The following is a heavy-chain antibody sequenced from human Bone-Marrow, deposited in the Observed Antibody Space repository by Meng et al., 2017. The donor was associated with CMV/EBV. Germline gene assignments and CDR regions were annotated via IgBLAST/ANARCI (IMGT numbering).Heavy chain of an antibody. J-gene: IGHJ6*02. CDR3: ARDTDFWSGSGPYGMDV. V-gene: IGHV4-38-2*02. CDR1: GYSIISGYY. CDR2: IYHSGST. D-gene: IGHD3-3*01. Sequence: SETLSLTCTVSGYSIISGYYWGWIRQPPGKGLEWIGSIYHSGSTYYNPSLKSRVTISVDTSKNQFSLKLSSVTAADTAVYYCARDTDFWSGSGPYGMDVWGQGTTVTVSS.